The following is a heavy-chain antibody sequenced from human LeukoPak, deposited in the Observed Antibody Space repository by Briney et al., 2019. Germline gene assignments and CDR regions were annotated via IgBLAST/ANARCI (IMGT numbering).Heavy chain of an antibody. V-gene: IGHV3-23*01. Sequence: PGGSLRLSCTASGFSFSNYAMSWVRQAPARGPEWVSSLRGNGGTFYADSVKGRCTLSRDDSRNTVYLQLNDLRAEDTAIYYCAKSDTDSSGYYTQNYWGPGTLVTVSS. J-gene: IGHJ4*02. CDR3: AKSDTDSSGYYTQNY. D-gene: IGHD3-22*01. CDR1: GFSFSNYA. CDR2: LRGNGGT.